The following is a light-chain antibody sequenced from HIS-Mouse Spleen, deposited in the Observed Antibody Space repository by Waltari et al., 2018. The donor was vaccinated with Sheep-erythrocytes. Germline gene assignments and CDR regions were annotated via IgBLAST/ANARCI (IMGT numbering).Light chain of an antibody. CDR1: SSNIGSNT. J-gene: IGLJ1*01. Sequence: QSVLTQPPSASGTPGQRVTISCSGSSSNIGSNTVNWYQQLPGTAPKLLIYSNNQRPSGVPARFSGSKSGPSASLAISGLQSEDEADYYCAAWDDSLNGYVFGTGTKVTVL. V-gene: IGLV1-44*01. CDR3: AAWDDSLNGYV. CDR2: SNN.